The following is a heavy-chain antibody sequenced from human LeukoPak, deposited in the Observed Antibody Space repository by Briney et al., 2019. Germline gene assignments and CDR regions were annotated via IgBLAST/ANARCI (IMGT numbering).Heavy chain of an antibody. CDR3: AKGFPLLWFGLDV. V-gene: IGHV3-30*18. CDR2: ISYDGSNK. Sequence: PGGSLRLSCAASGFTFSSYGMHWVRQAPGKGLEWVAVISYDGSNKYYADPVKGRFTISRDNSKNTLYLQMNSLRAEDTAVYYCAKGFPLLWFGLDVWGQGTTVTVSS. CDR1: GFTFSSYG. D-gene: IGHD3-10*01. J-gene: IGHJ6*02.